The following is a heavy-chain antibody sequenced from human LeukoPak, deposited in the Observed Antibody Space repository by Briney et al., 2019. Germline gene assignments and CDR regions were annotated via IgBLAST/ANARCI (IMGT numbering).Heavy chain of an antibody. J-gene: IGHJ4*02. Sequence: PGRSLRLSCAASAFTFSGYWVHWVRQTPGKGLVWLSRITPDGSGTSYADSVKGRFTISRDNAKNTLYLQMNSLRAEDTAVYYCARDVVYGSGSLDYWGQGTLVTVSS. D-gene: IGHD3-10*01. V-gene: IGHV3-74*01. CDR2: ITPDGSGT. CDR1: AFTFSGYW. CDR3: ARDVVYGSGSLDY.